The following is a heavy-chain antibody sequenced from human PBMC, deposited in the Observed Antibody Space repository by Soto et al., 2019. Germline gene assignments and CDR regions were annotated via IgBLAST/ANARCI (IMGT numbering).Heavy chain of an antibody. J-gene: IGHJ4*01. V-gene: IGHV3-21*02. D-gene: IGHD4-17*01. CDR1: GFTFAAHR. CDR2: ISSRSSYI. CDR3: ALSSTVTFLDY. Sequence: EVQLVESGGGLVKPGGSLRLSCAASGFTFAAHRMNWVRQAPGKGLEWVSSISSRSSYIYYADSVKGRFTVSRDDAKNSLYLQMNSLRAEDTALYYCALSSTVTFLDYWGRGTLVAVSS.